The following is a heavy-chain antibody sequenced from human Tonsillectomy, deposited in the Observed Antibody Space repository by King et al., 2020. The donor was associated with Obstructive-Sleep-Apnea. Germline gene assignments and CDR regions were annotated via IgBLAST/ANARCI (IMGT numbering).Heavy chain of an antibody. V-gene: IGHV4-59*01. CDR3: ARTLSIAAAGTGWYFDL. J-gene: IGHJ2*01. CDR1: GGSISSYY. D-gene: IGHD6-13*01. Sequence: HVQLQESGPGLVKPSETLSLTCTVSGGSISSYYWSWIRQPPGKGLEWNGYIYYSGSTHYKPSLKSRVTISVDTSKNQFSLKLSPVTAADTAVYYWARTLSIAAAGTGWYFDLWGRGTLVTVSS. CDR2: IYYSGST.